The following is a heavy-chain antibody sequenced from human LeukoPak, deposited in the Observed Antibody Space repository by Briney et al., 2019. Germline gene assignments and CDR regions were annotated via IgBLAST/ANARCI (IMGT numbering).Heavy chain of an antibody. CDR2: ISAYNGNT. Sequence: ASVKVSCKASGYTFTSYGISWVRQAPGQGLEWMGWISAYNGNTNYAQKLQGRVTMTTDTSTSTAYMELRSLRSDDTAVYYCARRHCSSTSCRFGREHWFDPWGQGTLVTVSS. CDR1: GYTFTSYG. J-gene: IGHJ5*02. CDR3: ARRHCSSTSCRFGREHWFDP. V-gene: IGHV1-18*01. D-gene: IGHD2-2*01.